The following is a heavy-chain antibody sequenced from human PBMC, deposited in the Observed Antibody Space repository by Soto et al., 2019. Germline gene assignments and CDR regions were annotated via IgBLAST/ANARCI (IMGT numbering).Heavy chain of an antibody. CDR2: ISCNNDIE. Sequence: EVQLVESGGGLVEPGRSLRLSCVASGFIFDDYAMYWRRQVPGKGLEWVSGISCNNDIEAYADSVKGRFTISRDNAKNTLYLQMNSLRAEDTALYYCAKVREVGRAGCRYFDYWGQGVLVTVSS. D-gene: IGHD3-10*01. CDR1: GFIFDDYA. V-gene: IGHV3-9*01. CDR3: AKVREVGRAGCRYFDY. J-gene: IGHJ4*02.